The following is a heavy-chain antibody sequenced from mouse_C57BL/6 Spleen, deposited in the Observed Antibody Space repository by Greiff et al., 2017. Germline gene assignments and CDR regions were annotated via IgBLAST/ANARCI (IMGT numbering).Heavy chain of an antibody. Sequence: EVNVVESEGGLVQPGSSMKLSCTASGFTFSDYYMAWVRQVPEKGLEWVANINYDGSSTYYLDSLKSRFIISRDNAKNILYLQMSSLKSEDTATYYCARDYYYGSGWYFDVWGTGTTVTVSS. J-gene: IGHJ1*03. V-gene: IGHV5-16*01. CDR2: INYDGSST. CDR3: ARDYYYGSGWYFDV. CDR1: GFTFSDYY. D-gene: IGHD1-1*01.